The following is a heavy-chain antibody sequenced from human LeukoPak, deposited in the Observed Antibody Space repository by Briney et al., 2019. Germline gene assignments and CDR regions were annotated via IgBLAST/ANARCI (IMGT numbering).Heavy chain of an antibody. D-gene: IGHD3-22*01. J-gene: IGHJ3*02. Sequence: KPSETLSLTCTVSGGSISSGDYYWSWIRQPAGKGLEWIGRIYASGSTNYNPSLKGRVTISADTSKNQFSLKLSSVTAADTAVYYCARPSTYYYDSSGHGAFDIWGQGTMVTVSS. CDR1: GGSISSGDYY. CDR3: ARPSTYYYDSSGHGAFDI. V-gene: IGHV4-61*02. CDR2: IYASGST.